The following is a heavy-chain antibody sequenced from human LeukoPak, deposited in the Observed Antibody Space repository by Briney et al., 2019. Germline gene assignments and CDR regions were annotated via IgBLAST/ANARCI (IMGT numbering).Heavy chain of an antibody. CDR1: GFTFSSYA. CDR3: ARDGYSYGSFNFDY. V-gene: IGHV3-23*01. J-gene: IGHJ4*02. Sequence: GGSLRLSCAASGFTFSSYAMSWVRQAPGKGLEWVSAISGSGGSTYYADSVKGRFTISRDNSKNTLYLQMNSLRAEDTAVYYCARDGYSYGSFNFDYWGQGTLVTVSS. D-gene: IGHD5-18*01. CDR2: ISGSGGST.